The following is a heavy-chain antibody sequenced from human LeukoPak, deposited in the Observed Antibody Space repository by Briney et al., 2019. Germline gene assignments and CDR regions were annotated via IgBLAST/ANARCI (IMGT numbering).Heavy chain of an antibody. CDR2: ISSLGSTI. J-gene: IGHJ4*02. CDR1: GFTFSGYC. Sequence: GGSLRLSCAASGFTFSGYCMSWVRQAPGKGLEWVSYISSLGSTIFYADSVKGRFTISRDNAENSLYLQMNSLRAEDTAVYYCARELKYCGGDCYFDSWGQGTLVTVSS. CDR3: ARELKYCGGDCYFDS. V-gene: IGHV3-11*01. D-gene: IGHD2-21*02.